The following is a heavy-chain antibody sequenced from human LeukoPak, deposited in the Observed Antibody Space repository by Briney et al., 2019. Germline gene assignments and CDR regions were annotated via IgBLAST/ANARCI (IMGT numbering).Heavy chain of an antibody. D-gene: IGHD6-19*01. J-gene: IGHJ4*02. CDR1: GVTFRSQA. CDR2: ISGSDGST. Sequence: GGSLRLSCAASGVTFRSQAMSWVRQAPGKGLEWVSSISGSDGSTNYLDSVKGRFTISRDNSKSTLYLQMNSLRAEDTAVYYCAKLIAVADTDDYWGQGTLVTVSS. V-gene: IGHV3-23*01. CDR3: AKLIAVADTDDY.